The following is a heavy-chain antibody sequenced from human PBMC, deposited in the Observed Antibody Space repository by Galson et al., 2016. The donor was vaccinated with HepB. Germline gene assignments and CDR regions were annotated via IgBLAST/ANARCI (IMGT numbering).Heavy chain of an antibody. V-gene: IGHV3-21*01. Sequence: SLRLSCAASGSIFSSYTMHWVRQAPGKGLEWVSSISSSSSYVDYADTVKGRFTISRDNAKNSLYLQMNSLRAEDTAVYYCARAKGLLEWLVRYYFDYWGQGTLVTVST. J-gene: IGHJ4*02. D-gene: IGHD3-3*01. CDR1: GSIFSSYT. CDR2: ISSSSSYV. CDR3: ARAKGLLEWLVRYYFDY.